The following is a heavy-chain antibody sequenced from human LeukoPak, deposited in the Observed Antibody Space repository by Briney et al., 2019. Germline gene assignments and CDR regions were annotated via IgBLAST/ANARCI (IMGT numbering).Heavy chain of an antibody. D-gene: IGHD2-15*01. V-gene: IGHV4-34*01. CDR3: ARAPSYSAYYYYYYMDV. CDR1: GGSFSGYY. J-gene: IGHJ6*03. Sequence: PSETLSLTCAVYGGSFSGYYWSWIRQPPGKGLEWIGEINHSGSTNYNPSLKSRVTISVDTSKNQFSLKLSSVTAADTAVYYCARAPSYSAYYYYYYMDVWGKGTTVTVSS. CDR2: INHSGST.